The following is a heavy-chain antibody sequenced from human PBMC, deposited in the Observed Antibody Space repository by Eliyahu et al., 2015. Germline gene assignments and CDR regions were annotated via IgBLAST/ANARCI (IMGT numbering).Heavy chain of an antibody. Sequence: QVHLVESGGGVVQPGRSLRLSCXASGFSFNSYGMHWVRQAPGKGLEWVTFISYDGSNKYYADSVKGRFTISRDTSKDTLYLQMNSLGAEDSAIYYCAKDGLEYLPTHWGQGTLVTVSS. J-gene: IGHJ4*02. V-gene: IGHV3-30*18. CDR3: AKDGLEYLPTH. CDR1: GFSFNSYG. CDR2: ISYDGSNK. D-gene: IGHD6-6*01.